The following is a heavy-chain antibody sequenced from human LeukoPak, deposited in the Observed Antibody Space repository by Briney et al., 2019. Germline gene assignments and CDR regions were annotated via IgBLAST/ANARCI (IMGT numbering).Heavy chain of an antibody. CDR1: GYTFTGYY. CDR3: ARGGSYGLLDAFDI. J-gene: IGHJ3*02. Sequence: ASVKVSCKASGYTFTGYYMHWVRQAPGQGLEWMGWINPNSGGTNYAQKFQRRVTMTRDTSISTAYMELSRLRSEDTAVYYCARGGSYGLLDAFDIWGQGTMVTVSS. D-gene: IGHD2-15*01. V-gene: IGHV1-2*02. CDR2: INPNSGGT.